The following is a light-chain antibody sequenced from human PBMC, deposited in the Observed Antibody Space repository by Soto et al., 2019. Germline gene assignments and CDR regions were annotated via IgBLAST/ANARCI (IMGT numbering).Light chain of an antibody. V-gene: IGKV3-15*01. J-gene: IGKJ1*01. CDR2: ATS. Sequence: EVVVTQSPATLSVSPGERATLACRASQSVGSNVAWYQQKPGQAPRLLIYATSPRATGIPARFSASGSGADFTLTISSLQSEDFAVYYCQQYNNWPGTFGQGTTVDIK. CDR3: QQYNNWPGT. CDR1: QSVGSN.